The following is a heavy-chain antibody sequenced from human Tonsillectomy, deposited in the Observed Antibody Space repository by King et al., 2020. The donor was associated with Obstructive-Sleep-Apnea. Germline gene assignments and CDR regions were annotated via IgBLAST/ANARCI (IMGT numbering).Heavy chain of an antibody. Sequence: VQLVQSGAEVKKPGESLQISCKASGYRFMTYWIGWVRQIPGKGLEWMGTTFPGDSDTRYSRSLQGRVTISADNSISTAYLQWSSLKASDTAIYYCARPVGFCSSIRCSDAFDIWGQGTTVTVSS. V-gene: IGHV5-51*01. CDR1: GYRFMTYW. J-gene: IGHJ3*02. CDR2: TFPGDSDT. CDR3: ARPVGFCSSIRCSDAFDI. D-gene: IGHD2-2*01.